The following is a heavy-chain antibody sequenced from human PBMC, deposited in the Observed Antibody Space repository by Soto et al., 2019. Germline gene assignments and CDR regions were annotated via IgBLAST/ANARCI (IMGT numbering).Heavy chain of an antibody. CDR1: GFTFSSYW. V-gene: IGHV3-74*01. J-gene: IGHJ4*02. D-gene: IGHD5-12*01. CDR2: INSDGSST. Sequence: QSGGSLRLSCAASGFTFSSYWMHWVRQAPGKGLVWVSRINSDGSSTSYADSVKGRFTISRDNAKNTLYLQMNSLRAEDTAVYYCARDRHSGYVPVSPFDYWGQGTLVTVSS. CDR3: ARDRHSGYVPVSPFDY.